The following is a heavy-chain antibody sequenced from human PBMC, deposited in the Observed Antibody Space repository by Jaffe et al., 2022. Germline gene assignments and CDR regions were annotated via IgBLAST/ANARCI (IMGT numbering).Heavy chain of an antibody. V-gene: IGHV4-34*01. J-gene: IGHJ4*02. Sequence: QVQLQQWGAGLLKPSETLSLTCAVYGGSFSGYYWSWIRQPPGKGLEWIGEINHSGSTNYNPSLKSRVTISVDTSKNQFSLKLSSVTAADTAVYYCARSRVARFFDYWGQGTLVTVSS. CDR3: ARSRVARFFDY. CDR1: GGSFSGYY. CDR2: INHSGST. D-gene: IGHD5-12*01.